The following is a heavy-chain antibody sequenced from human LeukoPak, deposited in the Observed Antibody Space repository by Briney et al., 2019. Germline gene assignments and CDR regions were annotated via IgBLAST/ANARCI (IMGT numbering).Heavy chain of an antibody. CDR2: INKDGSER. CDR3: ARASKGRSKIDY. J-gene: IGHJ4*02. D-gene: IGHD4-17*01. V-gene: IGHV3-7*01. Sequence: PGGSLRLSCAASGFTFSGYWMSWVRQAPGKGLEWVANINKDGSERYNVESVKGRFTISRDNANKSLYLQMNSLRAEDTSVYYCARASKGRSKIDYWGQGTLVTVSS. CDR1: GFTFSGYW.